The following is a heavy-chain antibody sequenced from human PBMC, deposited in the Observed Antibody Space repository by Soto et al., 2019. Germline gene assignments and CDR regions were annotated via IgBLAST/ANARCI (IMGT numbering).Heavy chain of an antibody. CDR3: ARYCSGGSCYRVGTYYYYGMDV. CDR1: GGSISSYY. Sequence: QVQLQESGPGLVKPSETLSLTCTVSGGSISSYYWSWIRQPPGKGLEWIGYIYYSGSTNYNPSLTSRVTISVDTSKNQFSLKLSSVTAADTAVYYCARYCSGGSCYRVGTYYYYGMDVWGQGTTVTVSS. D-gene: IGHD2-15*01. J-gene: IGHJ6*02. CDR2: IYYSGST. V-gene: IGHV4-59*08.